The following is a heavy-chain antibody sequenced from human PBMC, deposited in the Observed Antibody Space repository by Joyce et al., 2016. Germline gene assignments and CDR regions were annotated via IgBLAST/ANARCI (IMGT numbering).Heavy chain of an antibody. D-gene: IGHD3-10*01. CDR2: IYHGDSDT. CDR3: ARNYYGSGSYYRAFDY. Sequence: EVQLVQSGAEVKTPGESLKISCKGSGYSFTSYWIGWVRQMPGKGLGWMGIIYHGDSDTRDSPSFQGQVTISANKSIRTACLQWNSLKASDTAMYYCARNYYGSGSYYRAFDYWGQGTLVTVSS. J-gene: IGHJ4*02. V-gene: IGHV5-51*01. CDR1: GYSFTSYW.